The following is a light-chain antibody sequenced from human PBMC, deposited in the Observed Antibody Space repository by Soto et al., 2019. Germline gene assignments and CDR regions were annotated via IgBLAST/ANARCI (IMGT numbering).Light chain of an antibody. CDR2: DVR. V-gene: IGLV2-11*01. CDR1: SSDVGNYNS. J-gene: IGLJ1*01. Sequence: QSALTQPRSVAESPGQSVTMSCTGTSSDVGNYNSVSWYQQHPGKAPKLIIYDVRKRPSGVPDRFSGSKSGNTASLTISGLKAEDEGDYFCCSYAGSHTDAFGTGTTVTVL. CDR3: CSYAGSHTDA.